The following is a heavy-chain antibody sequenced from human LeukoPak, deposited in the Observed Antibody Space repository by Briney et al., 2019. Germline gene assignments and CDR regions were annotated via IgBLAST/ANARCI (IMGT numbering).Heavy chain of an antibody. V-gene: IGHV4-61*02. CDR3: AREAGGPFDY. CDR1: GASLSSGSYY. D-gene: IGHD2-15*01. Sequence: SQTLSLTCTVSGASLSSGSYYWSWIRQPAGKGLEWIGRIYPSGSTDYNPSLKSRVTISIDTSKNQFSLKQSSVTAADTAVYYCAREAGGPFDYWGQGTLVTVSS. J-gene: IGHJ4*02. CDR2: IYPSGST.